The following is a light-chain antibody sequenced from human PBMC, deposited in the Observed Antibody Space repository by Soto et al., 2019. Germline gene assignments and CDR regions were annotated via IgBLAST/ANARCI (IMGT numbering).Light chain of an antibody. CDR3: QQRDNWPPIT. V-gene: IGKV3-11*01. CDR2: DAS. CDR1: QSIRSY. Sequence: EIVLTQSPATLSLSPGERATLSCRASQSIRSYLAWYQQKPGQAPRLLIYDASNRATGIPARFSGSGSGTDFTLTISSLEPEDFAVYYGQQRDNWPPITFGQGTRLEI. J-gene: IGKJ5*01.